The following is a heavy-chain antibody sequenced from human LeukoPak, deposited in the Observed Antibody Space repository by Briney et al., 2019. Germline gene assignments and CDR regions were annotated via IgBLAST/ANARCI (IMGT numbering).Heavy chain of an antibody. D-gene: IGHD2-21*02. Sequence: SETLSLTYTVSGGSISSYYWSWIRQPPGKGLEWIGYIYYSGSTNYNPSLKSRVTVSVDTSKNQFSLKLSSVTAADTAVYYCARSVRVTPGVIDYWGQGTLVTVSS. J-gene: IGHJ4*02. CDR1: GGSISSYY. V-gene: IGHV4-59*08. CDR2: IYYSGST. CDR3: ARSVRVTPGVIDY.